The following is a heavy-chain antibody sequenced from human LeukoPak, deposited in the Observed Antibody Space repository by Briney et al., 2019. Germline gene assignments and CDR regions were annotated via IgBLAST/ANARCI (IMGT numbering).Heavy chain of an antibody. J-gene: IGHJ6*03. V-gene: IGHV3-23*01. Sequence: GGSLRLSCAASGFTFSSYAMSWVRQAPGKGLEWVSAISGSGGSTHYADSVKGRFTISRDNSKNTLYLQMNSLRAEDTAVYYCAKNQKEQQQPAHGHYYYYMDVWGKGTTVTVSS. D-gene: IGHD6-13*01. CDR2: ISGSGGST. CDR1: GFTFSSYA. CDR3: AKNQKEQQQPAHGHYYYYMDV.